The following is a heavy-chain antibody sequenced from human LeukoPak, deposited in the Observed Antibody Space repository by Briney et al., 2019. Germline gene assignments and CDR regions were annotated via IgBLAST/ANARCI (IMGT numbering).Heavy chain of an antibody. Sequence: SETLSLTCAVYGGPFSGYYWSWIRQPPGKGLEWIGEINHSGSTNYNPSLKSRVTMSVDTSKNQFSLKLSSVTAADTAVYYCARDSGSYGYYYYGMDVWGQGTTVTVSS. CDR3: ARDSGSYGYYYYGMDV. J-gene: IGHJ6*02. CDR1: GGPFSGYY. D-gene: IGHD1-26*01. V-gene: IGHV4-34*01. CDR2: INHSGST.